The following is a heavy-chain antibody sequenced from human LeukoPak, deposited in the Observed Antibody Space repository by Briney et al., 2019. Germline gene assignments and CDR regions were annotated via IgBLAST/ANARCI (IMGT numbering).Heavy chain of an antibody. CDR1: GGSISSGGYS. V-gene: IGHV4-30-2*01. CDR3: ARAGSQYSSKNWFDP. D-gene: IGHD6-19*01. CDR2: IYHSGST. J-gene: IGHJ5*02. Sequence: SQTLSLTCAVSGGSISSGGYSWSWIRQPPGKGLKWIGYIYHSGSTYYNPALKSRVTISVDRSKNQFSLKLSSVTAADTAVYYCARAGSQYSSKNWFDPWGQGTLVTVSS.